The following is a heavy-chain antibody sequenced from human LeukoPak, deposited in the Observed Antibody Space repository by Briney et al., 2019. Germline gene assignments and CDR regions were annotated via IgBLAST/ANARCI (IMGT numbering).Heavy chain of an antibody. Sequence: SETLSLTCTVSGGSISSYYWSWIRQPPGKGLEWIGYIYYSGSTNYNPSLKSRVTISVDTSKNQFSLKLSSVTAADTAVYYCARQPNPGSGYYYLLNFDYWGQGTLVTVSS. J-gene: IGHJ4*02. V-gene: IGHV4-59*08. CDR1: GGSISSYY. CDR2: IYYSGST. D-gene: IGHD3-22*01. CDR3: ARQPNPGSGYYYLLNFDY.